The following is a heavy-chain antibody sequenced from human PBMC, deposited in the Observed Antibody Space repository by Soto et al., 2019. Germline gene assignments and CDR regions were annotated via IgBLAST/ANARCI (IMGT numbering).Heavy chain of an antibody. CDR1: GGTFSSYA. J-gene: IGHJ6*02. V-gene: IGHV1-69*13. CDR3: ARDQGVLMVYAIPSDYYYGMDV. D-gene: IGHD2-8*01. CDR2: IIPIFGTA. Sequence: GASVKVSCKASGGTFSSYAISWVRQAPGQGLEWMGGIIPIFGTANYAQKFQGRVTITADESTSTAYMELSSLRSEDTAVYYCARDQGVLMVYAIPSDYYYGMDVWGQGTTVTVSS.